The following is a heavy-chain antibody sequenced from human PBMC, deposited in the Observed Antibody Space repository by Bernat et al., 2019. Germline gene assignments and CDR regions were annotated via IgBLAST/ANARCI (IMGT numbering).Heavy chain of an antibody. V-gene: IGHV4-31*03. CDR2: IYYSGNT. CDR1: GGSISTGDYY. CDR3: ARVEGAYVDFDI. D-gene: IGHD4-17*01. J-gene: IGHJ3*02. Sequence: QVQLQESGPGLVKPSQTLSLICTVSGGSISTGDYYWSWIRQHPGKGLEWIGYIYYSGNTYYNPSLKSRVTISVDTSKNQFSLKLSSVTAADTAVYFCARVEGAYVDFDIWGQGIMVTVSS.